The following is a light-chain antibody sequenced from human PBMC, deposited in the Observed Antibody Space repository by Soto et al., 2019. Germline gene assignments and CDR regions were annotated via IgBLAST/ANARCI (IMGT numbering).Light chain of an antibody. V-gene: IGKV1-6*01. CDR3: LQDYNYPRT. CDR2: AAS. Sequence: AIQMTQSPSSLSASVGDRVTITRRASQGIRSDLGWYQQKPGKAPKLLIYAASRLQGGVPSRFSGSGSGTDFTLTISSLQPEDFATYYCLQDYNYPRTFGQGTKVEIK. CDR1: QGIRSD. J-gene: IGKJ1*01.